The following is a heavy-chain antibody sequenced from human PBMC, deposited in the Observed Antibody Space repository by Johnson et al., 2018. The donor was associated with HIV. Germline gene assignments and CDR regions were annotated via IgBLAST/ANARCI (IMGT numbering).Heavy chain of an antibody. V-gene: IGHV3-74*02. J-gene: IGHJ3*02. Sequence: VQLVESGGGEVRPGGSLRLSCAASGFTISTFWMHWVRQVPGKGLMWVSRISGDGSSSSYADSVKGRFTISRDTSKNTLDLQMNSLRAEDTAVYYCAKLFPLRSGTIGAFDIWGQGTMVTVSS. CDR2: ISGDGSSS. D-gene: IGHD1-7*01. CDR1: GFTISTFW. CDR3: AKLFPLRSGTIGAFDI.